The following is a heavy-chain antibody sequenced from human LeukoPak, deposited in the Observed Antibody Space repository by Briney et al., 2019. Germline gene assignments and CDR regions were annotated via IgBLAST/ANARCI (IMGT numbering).Heavy chain of an antibody. D-gene: IGHD3-3*01. V-gene: IGHV4-59*01. J-gene: IGHJ4*02. CDR2: IYYSGST. Sequence: PSETLSLTCTVSGGSISSYYWSWIRQPPGKGLEWIGYIYYSGSTNYNPSLKSRVTISVDTSKNQFSLKLSSVTAADTAVYYCASGGLRFLEWLPHDYWGQGTLVTVSS. CDR3: ASGGLRFLEWLPHDY. CDR1: GGSISSYY.